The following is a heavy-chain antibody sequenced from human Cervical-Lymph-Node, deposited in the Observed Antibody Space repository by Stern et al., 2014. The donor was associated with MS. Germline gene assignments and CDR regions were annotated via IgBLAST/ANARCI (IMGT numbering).Heavy chain of an antibody. CDR2: IDWDDEK. D-gene: IGHD2-2*01. J-gene: IGHJ4*02. CDR1: GFSLSTNGMC. Sequence: ESGPALVKPTQTRTLTCTFSGFSLSTNGMCVSWIRQSPGKALEWLARIDWDDEKYYSTSLKTRLTISKDTSKNQVVLTIANMDPVDSATYYCAHGSTSCYWADYWGQGTLVTVSS. CDR3: AHGSTSCYWADY. V-gene: IGHV2-70*11.